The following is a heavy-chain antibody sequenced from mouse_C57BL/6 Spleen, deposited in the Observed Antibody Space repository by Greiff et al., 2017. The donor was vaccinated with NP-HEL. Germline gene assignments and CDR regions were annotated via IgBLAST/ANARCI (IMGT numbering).Heavy chain of an antibody. V-gene: IGHV5-17*01. CDR2: ISSGSSTI. CDR3: ARDWDRGFAY. CDR1: GFTFSDYG. J-gene: IGHJ3*01. Sequence: EVQVVESGGGLVKPGGSLKLSCAASGFTFSDYGMHWVRQAPEKGLEWVAYISSGSSTIYYADTVKGRFTISKDKSKNTLFLQMTSRRSEDTAMYYCARDWDRGFAYWGQGTLVTVSA. D-gene: IGHD4-1*01.